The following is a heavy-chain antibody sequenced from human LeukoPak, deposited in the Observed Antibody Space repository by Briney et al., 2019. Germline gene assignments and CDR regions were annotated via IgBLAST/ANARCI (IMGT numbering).Heavy chain of an antibody. CDR2: MNPNSGNT. D-gene: IGHD6-19*01. Sequence: ASVKVPCKGSGCTFTTYDINWVRQATGQGLEWMGWMNPNSGNTGYTQKFQGRVTMTRNTSISTAYMELSSLRSEDTAVYYCARGRGSGHKENWFDPWGQGTLVTVSS. CDR3: ARGRGSGHKENWFDP. V-gene: IGHV1-8*01. J-gene: IGHJ5*02. CDR1: GCTFTTYD.